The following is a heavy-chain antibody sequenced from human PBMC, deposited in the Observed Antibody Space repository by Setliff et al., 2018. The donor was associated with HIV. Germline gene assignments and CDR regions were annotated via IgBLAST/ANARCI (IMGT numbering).Heavy chain of an antibody. CDR1: GGSCSGYF. J-gene: IGHJ5*02. D-gene: IGHD3-3*01. V-gene: IGHV4-34*01. Sequence: SETLSLTCAVYGGSCSGYFWSWIRQPPGKGLEWIGETNDSGRTNYNPSLKSRVTISVDTSKKQFSLKLSSLTAADTAVYYCATLQFLDLGGFDPWGQGTLVTVFS. CDR2: TNDSGRT. CDR3: ATLQFLDLGGFDP.